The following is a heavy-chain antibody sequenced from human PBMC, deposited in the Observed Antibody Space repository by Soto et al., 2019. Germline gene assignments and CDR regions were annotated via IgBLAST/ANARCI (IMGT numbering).Heavy chain of an antibody. CDR3: TTQGFGGLHGLVDV. J-gene: IGHJ6*02. CDR1: GGSISSSIYY. D-gene: IGHD3-10*01. V-gene: IGHV4-61*05. Sequence: PSETLSLTCTVSGGSISSSIYYWGWIRQPLGKGLEWIGYISNIGFTRYTPSLKSRVRISVDTSKNQFSLKLTSVTAAATAVYYCTTQGFGGLHGLVDVWGQGTTVTVSS. CDR2: ISNIGFT.